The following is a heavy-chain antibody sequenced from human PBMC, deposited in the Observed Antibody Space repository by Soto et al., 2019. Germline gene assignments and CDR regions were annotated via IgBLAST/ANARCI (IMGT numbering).Heavy chain of an antibody. V-gene: IGHV6-1*01. CDR3: ARGRFEQQMSHFDY. Sequence: PSQTLSLTCVIFGDSVSSKSVAWNWIRQSPSRGLEWLGRTYYRSKWYDDYAVSVKSRIIINPDISKNQFSLRLNSGTPEDTALYYCARGRFEQQMSHFDYWGQGILGTVAS. CDR1: GDSVSSKSVA. J-gene: IGHJ4*02. CDR2: TYYRSKWYD. D-gene: IGHD6-13*01.